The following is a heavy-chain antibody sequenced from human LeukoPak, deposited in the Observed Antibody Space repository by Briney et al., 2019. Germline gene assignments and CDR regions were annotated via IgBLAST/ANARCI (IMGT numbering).Heavy chain of an antibody. V-gene: IGHV1-69*13. J-gene: IGHJ5*02. CDR3: ARDPMPTVTGAWFDP. Sequence: SVKVSCKASGGTFSSYAISWVRQAPGQGLEWMGGIIPIFGTANYAQKFQGRVTITADESTSTAYRELSSLRSEDTAVYYCARDPMPTVTGAWFDPWAREPWSPSPQ. D-gene: IGHD4-17*01. CDR2: IIPIFGTA. CDR1: GGTFSSYA.